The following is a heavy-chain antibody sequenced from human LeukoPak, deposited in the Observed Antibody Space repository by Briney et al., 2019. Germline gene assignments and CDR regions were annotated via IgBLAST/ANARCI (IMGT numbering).Heavy chain of an antibody. CDR3: ASPKKESPLHSYGSYFDY. CDR2: VYSGGDT. CDR1: GFTVSSNY. V-gene: IGHV3-66*01. Sequence: PGGSLRLSCAASGFTVSSNYMNWVRQAPGKGLEWVSVVYSGGDTYYADSVKGRFTISRDNSKNTLFLQMNSLRAEDTAVYYCASPKKESPLHSYGSYFDYWGQGTLVTVSS. J-gene: IGHJ4*02. D-gene: IGHD5-18*01.